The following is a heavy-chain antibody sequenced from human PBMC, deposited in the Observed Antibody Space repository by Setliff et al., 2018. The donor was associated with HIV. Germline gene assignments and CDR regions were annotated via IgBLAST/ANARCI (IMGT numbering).Heavy chain of an antibody. CDR1: GDSVSSASYY. CDR3: ASEAWTSYRSSSGYYYYYMDV. V-gene: IGHV4-61*01. Sequence: ASDTLSLTCTVSGDSVSSASYYWSWIRQPPGKGLEWIGYIYHSGTTKYNPSLKSRVTISVDTSKNQFSLKLSSVTAADTAVYYCASEAWTSYRSSSGYYYYYMDVWGKGTTVTVSS. J-gene: IGHJ6*03. D-gene: IGHD6-6*01. CDR2: IYHSGTT.